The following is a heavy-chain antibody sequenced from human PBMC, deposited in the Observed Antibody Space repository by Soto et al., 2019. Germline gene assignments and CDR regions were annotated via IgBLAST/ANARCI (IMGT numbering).Heavy chain of an antibody. V-gene: IGHV3-33*01. J-gene: IGHJ4*02. Sequence: QVQLVESGGGVVQPGRSLRLSCAASGFTFISYGMHWVRQAPGKGLEWVAVIWYDGSNKYYADSVKGRFTISRDNSKNTRYLQMNSLRAEDTAVYYCARDYGDYWGYFDYWGQGTLVTVSS. D-gene: IGHD4-17*01. CDR3: ARDYGDYWGYFDY. CDR1: GFTFISYG. CDR2: IWYDGSNK.